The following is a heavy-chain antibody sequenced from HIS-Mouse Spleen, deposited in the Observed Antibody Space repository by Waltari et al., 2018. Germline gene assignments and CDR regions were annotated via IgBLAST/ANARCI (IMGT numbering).Heavy chain of an antibody. CDR3: AREIPYSSSWYDWYFDL. D-gene: IGHD6-13*01. V-gene: IGHV4-39*07. CDR1: GSSISSSSYY. Sequence: QLQLQESGPGLVKPSETLYPTCTVAGSSISSSSYYWGWIRQPPRKGLEWIGSIYYSGSTYYNPSLKSRVTISVDTSKNQFSLKLSSVTAADTAVYYCAREIPYSSSWYDWYFDLWGRGTLVTVSS. J-gene: IGHJ2*01. CDR2: IYYSGST.